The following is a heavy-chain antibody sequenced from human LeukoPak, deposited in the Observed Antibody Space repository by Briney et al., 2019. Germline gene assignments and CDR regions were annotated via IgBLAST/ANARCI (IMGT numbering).Heavy chain of an antibody. D-gene: IGHD1-26*01. J-gene: IGHJ4*02. V-gene: IGHV4-4*07. CDR1: GDSVSSYY. Sequence: PSETQSLTCTVSGDSVSSYYWTWIRQPAGKGLEWIGRIYSSGTTHYNPSLKSRVTMSVDTSKNQFTLKLSSVTAADTAVYYCAREGSSRPFDYWGQGTLVTVSS. CDR3: AREGSSRPFDY. CDR2: IYSSGTT.